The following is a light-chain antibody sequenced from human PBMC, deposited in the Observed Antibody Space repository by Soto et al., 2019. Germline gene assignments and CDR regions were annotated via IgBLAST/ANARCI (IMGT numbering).Light chain of an antibody. CDR3: QQSYSTRLMYT. V-gene: IGKV3D-20*02. J-gene: IGKJ2*01. CDR1: QTMRSSH. CDR2: TAS. Sequence: EIVLTQSPATLSLSPGDRATLSCRASQTMRSSHLAWYQQKPGQAPRLLIYTASTRTFDVPDRFSGSGSGTDFTLTISSLQPEDFATYYCQQSYSTRLMYTFGQGTKLEIK.